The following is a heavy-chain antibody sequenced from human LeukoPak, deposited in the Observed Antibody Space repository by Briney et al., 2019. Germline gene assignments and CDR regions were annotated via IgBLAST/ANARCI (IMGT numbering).Heavy chain of an antibody. Sequence: PSETLSLTCAVYGGSFSGYYWSWIRQPPGKGLEWIGEINHSGSTNYNPSLKSRVTISVDTSKNQFSLKLSSVTAADTAVYYCARGRCYYYYYYMDVWGKGTTVTVSS. V-gene: IGHV4-34*01. D-gene: IGHD4-17*01. CDR2: INHSGST. J-gene: IGHJ6*03. CDR3: ARGRCYYYYYYMDV. CDR1: GGSFSGYY.